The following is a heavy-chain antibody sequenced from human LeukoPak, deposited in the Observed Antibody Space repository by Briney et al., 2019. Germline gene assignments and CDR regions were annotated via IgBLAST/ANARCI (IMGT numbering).Heavy chain of an antibody. J-gene: IGHJ5*02. CDR2: ISGSGGST. D-gene: IGHD4-11*01. CDR1: GFTFSSYA. Sequence: GGSLRLSCAASGFTFSSYAMSWVRQAPGKGLEWVSAISGSGGSTYYADSVKGRFTISRDNSKNTLYLQMNSLRAEDTAVYYCANSLYDYSNYFGFDPWGQGTLVTVSS. V-gene: IGHV3-23*01. CDR3: ANSLYDYSNYFGFDP.